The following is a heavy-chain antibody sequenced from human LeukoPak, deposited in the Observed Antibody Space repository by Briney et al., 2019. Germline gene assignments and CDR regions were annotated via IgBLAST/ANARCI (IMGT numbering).Heavy chain of an antibody. CDR1: RFTFSNYA. CDR2: ISASGGDT. Sequence: PGGSLRLSCAASRFTFSNYAMSWVRQAPGKGLEWVSSISASGGDTYQANSVKGRFIISRDNSENTLYWQMNSLRAEDTAVYHCAKGWEAAVTVGFDYWGQGTLVTVSS. V-gene: IGHV3-23*01. D-gene: IGHD3-16*01. J-gene: IGHJ4*02. CDR3: AKGWEAAVTVGFDY.